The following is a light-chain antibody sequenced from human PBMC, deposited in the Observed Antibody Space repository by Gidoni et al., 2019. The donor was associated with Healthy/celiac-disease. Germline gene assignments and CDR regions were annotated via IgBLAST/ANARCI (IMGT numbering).Light chain of an antibody. CDR1: SSDVGGYNY. CDR3: CSYAGSYTWV. J-gene: IGLJ3*02. Sequence: SALTQPRSVSGSPGHPVTISCTGPSSDVGGYNYVSWYQQHTGKAPKLMIDDVSKRPAGVPDRFSGSKAGNTASLTISGLQAEDEVDYYCCSYAGSYTWVFGGGTKLTVL. V-gene: IGLV2-11*01. CDR2: DVS.